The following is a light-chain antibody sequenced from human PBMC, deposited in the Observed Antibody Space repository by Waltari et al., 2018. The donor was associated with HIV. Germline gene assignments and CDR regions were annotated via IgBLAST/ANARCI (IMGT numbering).Light chain of an antibody. J-gene: IGKJ3*01. CDR1: QSVSSN. Sequence: DIVMTQSPATLSVSPGGRATLSSRASQSVSSNLGWYQPKPGQAPRLLIYGAATRASGIPARFSGSVSGTEFTLTISSLQAEDFAGYYCQHYNKWRGPFTFGPGTKLDIK. CDR2: GAA. CDR3: QHYNKWRGPFT. V-gene: IGKV3-15*01.